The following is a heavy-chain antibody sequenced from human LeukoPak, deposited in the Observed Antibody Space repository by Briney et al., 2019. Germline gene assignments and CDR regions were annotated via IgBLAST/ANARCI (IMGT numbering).Heavy chain of an antibody. Sequence: GASMKVSCKASGYTFTGYYMHWVRQAPGQGLEWMGWINPNSGGTNYAQKFQGRVTMTRDTSISTAYMELSRLRSDDTAVYYCARVSGDTIFGVVIPTGPPENDYWGQGTLVTVSS. CDR1: GYTFTGYY. CDR3: ARVSGDTIFGVVIPTGPPENDY. V-gene: IGHV1-2*02. D-gene: IGHD3-3*01. J-gene: IGHJ4*02. CDR2: INPNSGGT.